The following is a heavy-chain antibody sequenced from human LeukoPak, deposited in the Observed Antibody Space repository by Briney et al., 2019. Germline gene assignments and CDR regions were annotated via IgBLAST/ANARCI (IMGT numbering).Heavy chain of an antibody. CDR2: IYYTGST. J-gene: IGHJ2*01. Sequence: SETLSLTCTVSGGSITNFYWSWVRQPPGKRLEWLGFIYYTGSTTYNPSLESRVTISVDTSKNQFSLRLRSVTAADTAVYYCAASRWYIDVWGRGVVVAVSS. V-gene: IGHV4-59*08. CDR1: GGSITNFY. CDR3: AASRWYIDV.